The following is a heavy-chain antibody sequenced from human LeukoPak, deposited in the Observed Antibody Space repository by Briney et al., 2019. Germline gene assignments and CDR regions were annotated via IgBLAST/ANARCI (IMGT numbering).Heavy chain of an antibody. CDR1: GVSISSSNSY. CDR3: ARPASGYDLEDFDY. Sequence: PSETLSLTCSVSGVSISSSNSYWGWIRQPPGKGLEWIGSIYHSGSTYYNPSLKSRVTISVDTSKNQFSLKLSSVTAADTAVYYCARPASGYDLEDFDYWGQGTLVTVSS. J-gene: IGHJ4*02. CDR2: IYHSGST. D-gene: IGHD5-12*01. V-gene: IGHV4-39*07.